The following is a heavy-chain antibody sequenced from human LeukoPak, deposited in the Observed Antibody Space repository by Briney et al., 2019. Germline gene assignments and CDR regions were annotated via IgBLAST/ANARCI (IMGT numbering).Heavy chain of an antibody. CDR1: GYTFTSYG. Sequence: SVKVSCKASGYTFTSYGISWVRQAPGQGLEWMGGIIPIFGTANYAQKFQGRVTITADESTSTAYMELSSLRSEDTAVYYCATGLYGSGSYYISGAFDIWGQGTMVTVSS. D-gene: IGHD3-10*01. CDR2: IIPIFGTA. CDR3: ATGLYGSGSYYISGAFDI. V-gene: IGHV1-69*13. J-gene: IGHJ3*02.